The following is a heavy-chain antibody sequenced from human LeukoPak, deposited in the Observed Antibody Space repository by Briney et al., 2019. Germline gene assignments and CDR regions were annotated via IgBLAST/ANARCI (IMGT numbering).Heavy chain of an antibody. V-gene: IGHV1-46*01. D-gene: IGHD2-2*01. CDR1: GYTFTSYY. J-gene: IGHJ6*02. Sequence: GASVNVSCKASGYTFTSYYMHWVRQAPGQGLEWMGIINPSGGSTSYAQKFQGRVTMTRDTSTSTVYMELSSLRSEDTAVYYCARDKALGYCSSTSCYEEGYYYYYGMDVWGQGTTVTVSS. CDR2: INPSGGST. CDR3: ARDKALGYCSSTSCYEEGYYYYYGMDV.